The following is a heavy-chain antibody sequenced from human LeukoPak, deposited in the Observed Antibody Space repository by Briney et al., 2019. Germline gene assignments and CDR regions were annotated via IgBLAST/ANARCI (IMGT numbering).Heavy chain of an antibody. CDR3: AAAVRESENYYYYGMDV. V-gene: IGHV1-46*01. CDR1: GYTFTSYY. CDR2: INPSGGST. Sequence: ASVKVSCKASGYTFTSYYMHWVRQAPGQGLEWMGIINPSGGSTSYAQKFQERVTITRDMSTSTAYMELSSLRSEDTAVYYCAAAVRESENYYYYGMDVWGQGTTVTVSS. D-gene: IGHD3-10*01. J-gene: IGHJ6*02.